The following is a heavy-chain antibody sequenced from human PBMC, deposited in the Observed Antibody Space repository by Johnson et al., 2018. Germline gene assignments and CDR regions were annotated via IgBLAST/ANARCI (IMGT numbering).Heavy chain of an antibody. D-gene: IGHD4-17*01. J-gene: IGHJ6*02. CDR2: IGTAGDT. CDR3: ARANGMTTVTNNDDFYGMDV. Sequence: VQLVESGGGLVQPGGSLRLSCAASGFTFSSYDMHWVRQATGKGLEWVSAIGTAGDTYYPGSVKGRFTISRENAKNSLYLQMNSLRDEDTAVYYCARANGMTTVTNNDDFYGMDVWGQGTTVTVSS. CDR1: GFTFSSYD. V-gene: IGHV3-13*01.